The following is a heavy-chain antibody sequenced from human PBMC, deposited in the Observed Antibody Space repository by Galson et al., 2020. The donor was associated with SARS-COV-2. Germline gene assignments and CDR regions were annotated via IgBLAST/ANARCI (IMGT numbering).Heavy chain of an antibody. J-gene: IGHJ5*02. CDR1: GFTFTSHW. D-gene: IGHD3-22*01. V-gene: IGHV3-7*01. CDR2: IRQDGSEQ. Sequence: TGGSLRLSCAASGFTFTSHWMHWVRQAPGKWLEWVANIRQDGSEQFYVDSVKGRFTISRDNAKKSLFLQMNSLRAEDTAVYYCAREDDSSGSLGDLWGQGTLVTVSS. CDR3: AREDDSSGSLGDL.